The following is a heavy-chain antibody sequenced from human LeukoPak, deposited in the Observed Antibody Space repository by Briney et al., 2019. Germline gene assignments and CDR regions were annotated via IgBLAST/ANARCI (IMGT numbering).Heavy chain of an antibody. CDR2: IYYSGST. CDR3: ARDGNWDDAFDI. V-gene: IGHV4-59*01. Sequence: PSETLSLTFTVSGGSISSYYWSWIRQPPGKGLEWIGYIYYSGSTNYNPSLKSRVTISVDTSKNQFSLKLSSVTAADTAVYYCARDGNWDDAFDIWGQGTMVTVSS. J-gene: IGHJ3*02. CDR1: GGSISSYY. D-gene: IGHD7-27*01.